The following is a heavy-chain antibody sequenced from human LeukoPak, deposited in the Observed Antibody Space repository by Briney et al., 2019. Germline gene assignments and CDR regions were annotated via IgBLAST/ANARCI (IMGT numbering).Heavy chain of an antibody. CDR1: GYTFTGYY. D-gene: IGHD3-22*01. V-gene: IGHV1-2*02. J-gene: IGHJ4*02. CDR2: IKPNSGGT. Sequence: ASVTVSCKASGYTFTGYYMHWLRQAPGQGLEWMGWIKPNSGGTNYAQKFQGRVTTTRDTSISTAYMELSRLRSDDTAVYYCARVRYYDSSDYDYWGQGTLVTVSS. CDR3: ARVRYYDSSDYDY.